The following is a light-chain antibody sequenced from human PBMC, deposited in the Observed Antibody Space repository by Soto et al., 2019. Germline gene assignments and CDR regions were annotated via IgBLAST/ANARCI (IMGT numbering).Light chain of an antibody. V-gene: IGLV1-44*01. Sequence: QSVLAQPPSASRTPGQRVTISCSGSTSNIGSNTVSWYRQLPGTAPKVLMYGSDQRPSGVPDRFSGFTSGTSASLAISGLQSEDEADYYCAAWDESLKGWVFGGGTKLTVL. CDR1: TSNIGSNT. CDR2: GSD. J-gene: IGLJ3*02. CDR3: AAWDESLKGWV.